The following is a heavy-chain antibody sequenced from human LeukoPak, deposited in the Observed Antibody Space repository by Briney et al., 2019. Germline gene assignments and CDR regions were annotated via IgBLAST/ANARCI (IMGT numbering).Heavy chain of an antibody. CDR3: ARGPPTDYYDSSGFYYVFDY. D-gene: IGHD3-22*01. Sequence: AETLSLTCAVYGGSFSGYYWSWIRQPPGKGLEWIGEINHSGSTNYNPSLKSRVTISVDTSKNQFSLKLSSVTAADTAVYFCARGPPTDYYDSSGFYYVFDYWGQGTLVSVSS. CDR2: INHSGST. V-gene: IGHV4-34*01. J-gene: IGHJ4*02. CDR1: GGSFSGYY.